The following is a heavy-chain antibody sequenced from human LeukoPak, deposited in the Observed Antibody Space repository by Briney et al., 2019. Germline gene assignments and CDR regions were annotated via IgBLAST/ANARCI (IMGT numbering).Heavy chain of an antibody. V-gene: IGHV3-30-3*01. Sequence: PGRSLRLSCAASGFSFSNYAMHWVRQAPGKGLEWVALISYDGSNKYYTDSVKGRFSISRDNSRNTLYLQMNSLRADDTAVYYCARDRFGRPYDSSGLDYWGQGTLVTVSS. CDR2: ISYDGSNK. CDR3: ARDRFGRPYDSSGLDY. D-gene: IGHD3-22*01. J-gene: IGHJ4*02. CDR1: GFSFSNYA.